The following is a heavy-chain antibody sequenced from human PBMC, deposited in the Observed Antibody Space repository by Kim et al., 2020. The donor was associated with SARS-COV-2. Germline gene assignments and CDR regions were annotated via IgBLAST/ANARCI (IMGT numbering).Heavy chain of an antibody. CDR1: GFTFSNYA. CDR3: AKDEVTMVRGVMPI. J-gene: IGHJ4*02. Sequence: GGSLRLSCASSGFTFSNYAMTWVRQVPGKGLEWVSAISGSGGSTYYADSVKGRFTISRDNSKNTLYLQMNSLRAEDTAVYYCAKDEVTMVRGVMPIWGQGTLVTVSS. CDR2: ISGSGGST. D-gene: IGHD3-10*01. V-gene: IGHV3-23*01.